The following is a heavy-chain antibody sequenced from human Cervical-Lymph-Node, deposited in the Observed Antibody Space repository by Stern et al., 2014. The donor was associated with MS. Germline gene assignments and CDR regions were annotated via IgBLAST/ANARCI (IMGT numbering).Heavy chain of an antibody. Sequence: QLQLQESGSGLVKPSQTLSLTCTVSGASISSGGYTWSWIRQPPGKGLEWIGYIYEDGSSYYNPALKSRATISLDTSKNQFFLRLTSMSAADTAVYYCARVVRFLEWVPFDPWGQGTLVTVSS. J-gene: IGHJ5*02. CDR2: IYEDGSS. D-gene: IGHD3-3*01. V-gene: IGHV4-30-2*01. CDR3: ARVVRFLEWVPFDP. CDR1: GASISSGGYT.